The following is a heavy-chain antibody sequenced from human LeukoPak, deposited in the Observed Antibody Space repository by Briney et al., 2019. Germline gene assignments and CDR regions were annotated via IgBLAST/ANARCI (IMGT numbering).Heavy chain of an antibody. CDR2: IRQDASEK. V-gene: IGHV3-7*03. D-gene: IGHD1-14*01. Sequence: PGGSLRLSCVASGFTFSNYYMSWVRQGPGKGLEWVANIRQDASEKYYVDSVKGRFTISRDNAKNSMYLQMNSLRAEDTAVYYCARATGRDGMDVWGKGTTVTVSP. CDR3: ARATGRDGMDV. CDR1: GFTFSNYY. J-gene: IGHJ6*04.